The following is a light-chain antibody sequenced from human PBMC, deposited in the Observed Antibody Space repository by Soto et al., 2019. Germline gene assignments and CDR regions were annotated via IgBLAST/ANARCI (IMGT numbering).Light chain of an antibody. CDR3: SSYAGSNNYV. J-gene: IGLJ1*01. Sequence: QSALTQPPSASGSPGQSVTISCTGTSSVVGGYNYASWYQQHPGKAPKLMIYEVSKRPSGVPDRFSGSKSGNTASLTVSGLQAEDEADYYCSSYAGSNNYVFGTGTKVTVL. V-gene: IGLV2-8*01. CDR2: EVS. CDR1: SSVVGGYNY.